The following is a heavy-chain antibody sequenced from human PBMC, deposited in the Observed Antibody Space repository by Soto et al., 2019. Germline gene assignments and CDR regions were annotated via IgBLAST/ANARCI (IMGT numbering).Heavy chain of an antibody. CDR2: IWYDGSNK. D-gene: IGHD6-13*01. Sequence: PGGSLRLSCAASGFTFSSYGMHWVRQAPGKGLEWVAVIWYDGSNKYYADSVKGRFTISRDNSKNTLYLQMNSLRAEDTAVYYCARVGDSSWYSGAFDIWGQGTMVTVSS. V-gene: IGHV3-33*01. CDR3: ARVGDSSWYSGAFDI. J-gene: IGHJ3*02. CDR1: GFTFSSYG.